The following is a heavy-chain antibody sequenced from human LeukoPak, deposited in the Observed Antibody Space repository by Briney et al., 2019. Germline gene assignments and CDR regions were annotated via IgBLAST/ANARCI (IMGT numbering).Heavy chain of an antibody. V-gene: IGHV4-34*01. CDR2: INHSGGT. Sequence: SETLSLTCAVYGGSFSGYYWSWIRHPPGKGLEWLGEINHSGGTNYNPSLKSRVTISEDTSKNQFSLKLNSVTAADTAVYYCARGPYYFGSGSYYLWGQGTLVTVSS. CDR1: GGSFSGYY. D-gene: IGHD3-10*01. CDR3: ARGPYYFGSGSYYL. J-gene: IGHJ4*02.